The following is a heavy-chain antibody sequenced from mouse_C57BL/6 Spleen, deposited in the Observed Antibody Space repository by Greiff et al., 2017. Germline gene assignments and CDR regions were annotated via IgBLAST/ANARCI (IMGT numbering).Heavy chain of an antibody. CDR3: ARQLRSLYAMDY. V-gene: IGHV1-69*01. CDR1: GYTFTSYW. D-gene: IGHD3-2*02. CDR2: IDPSDSYT. J-gene: IGHJ4*01. Sequence: QVQLQQPGAELVMPGASVKLSCKASGYTFTSYWMHWVKQRPGQGLEWIGEIDPSDSYTNYNQKFKGKSTLTVDKSSSTAYMQLSSLTSEDSAVYYCARQLRSLYAMDYWGQGTSVTVSS.